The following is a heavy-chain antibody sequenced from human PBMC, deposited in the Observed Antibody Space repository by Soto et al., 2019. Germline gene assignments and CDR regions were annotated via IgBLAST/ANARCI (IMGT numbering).Heavy chain of an antibody. CDR2: ISYGGTTI. V-gene: IGHV3-48*03. CDR3: ARELSTTYFDY. CDR1: GFTFSNYE. J-gene: IGHJ4*02. Sequence: GGSLRLSCAASGFTFSNYEMNRVRQAPGKGLEWVSYISYGGTTIYYADSVKGRFTISRDNAKNSLYLQMNSLRAEDTALYYCARELSTTYFDYWGQGTPVTVSS.